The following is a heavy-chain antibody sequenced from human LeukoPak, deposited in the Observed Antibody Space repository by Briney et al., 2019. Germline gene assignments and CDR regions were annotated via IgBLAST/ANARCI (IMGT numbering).Heavy chain of an antibody. Sequence: PGGSLRLSCAASGFTFSSYGMHWVRQAPGKGLEWVSGISWNSGSIGYADSVKGRFTISRDNAKNSLYLQMNSLRAEDTALYYCAKDMGAGDGYNYRLGFDYWGQGTLVTVSS. D-gene: IGHD5-12*01. CDR2: ISWNSGSI. J-gene: IGHJ4*02. V-gene: IGHV3-9*01. CDR3: AKDMGAGDGYNYRLGFDY. CDR1: GFTFSSYG.